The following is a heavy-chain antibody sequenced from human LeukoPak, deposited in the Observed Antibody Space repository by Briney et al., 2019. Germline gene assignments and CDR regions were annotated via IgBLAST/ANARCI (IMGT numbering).Heavy chain of an antibody. CDR2: IYYSGST. CDR3: VRQLPCCSGGSCYVSFFDY. Sequence: ETLSLTCTVSGGSISSSSYYWGWIRQPPGKGLEWIGSIYYSGSTYYNPSLKSRVAISVDTSKNQFSLKLSSVTAADTAVYYCVRQLPCCSGGSCYVSFFDYWGQGTLVTVSS. D-gene: IGHD2-15*01. J-gene: IGHJ4*02. CDR1: GGSISSSSYY. V-gene: IGHV4-39*01.